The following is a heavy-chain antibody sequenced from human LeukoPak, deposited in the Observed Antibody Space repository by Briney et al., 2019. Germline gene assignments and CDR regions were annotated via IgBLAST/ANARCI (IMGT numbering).Heavy chain of an antibody. CDR1: GGTFSSYA. V-gene: IGHV1-69*01. D-gene: IGHD3-10*01. CDR2: SIPIFGTA. J-gene: IGHJ3*02. CDR3: ARDRLPYYYGSGSYYRDAFDI. Sequence: SVKVSCKASGGTFSSYAISWVRQAPGQGLEWMGGSIPIFGTANYAQKFQGRVTITADESTSTAYMELSSLRSEDTAVYYCARDRLPYYYGSGSYYRDAFDIWGQGTMVTVSS.